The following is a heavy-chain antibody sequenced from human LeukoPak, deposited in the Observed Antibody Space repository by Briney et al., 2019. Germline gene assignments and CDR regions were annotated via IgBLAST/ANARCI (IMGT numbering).Heavy chain of an antibody. CDR1: GGSISSYY. Sequence: PSETLSLTCIISGGSISSYYWSWIRQPPGKGLEWIGYIYRFGNTDYNPSLMRRVTISLDTSKKQLSLNLTSVTAADTAVYYCAGRGQRYFRDWGQGTLVTVSS. CDR2: IYRFGNT. CDR3: AGRGQRYFRD. J-gene: IGHJ1*01. V-gene: IGHV4-4*08.